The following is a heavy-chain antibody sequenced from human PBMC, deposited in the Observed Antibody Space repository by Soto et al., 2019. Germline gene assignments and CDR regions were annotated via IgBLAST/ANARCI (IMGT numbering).Heavy chain of an antibody. CDR2: ISYDGSTK. D-gene: IGHD6-13*01. V-gene: IGHV3-30-3*01. Sequence: QVQLVESGGGVVQPGRSLRLSCAASGFTFSSYARNCVPQAPAKGLEWVAVISYDGSTKYYADSVKGRFTCSRDNSKNTLYLQMNSLRAEDTAVYFCARDHPYSSTWKGDHYYGLDVWGQGTTVTVSS. CDR1: GFTFSSYA. J-gene: IGHJ6*02. CDR3: ARDHPYSSTWKGDHYYGLDV.